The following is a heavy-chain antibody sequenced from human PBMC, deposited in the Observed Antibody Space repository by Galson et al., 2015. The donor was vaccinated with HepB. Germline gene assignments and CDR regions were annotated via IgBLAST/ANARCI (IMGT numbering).Heavy chain of an antibody. V-gene: IGHV7-4-1*02. J-gene: IGHJ4*02. CDR2: INTNTGNP. D-gene: IGHD5-12*01. Sequence: SVKVSCKASGYTFTAYAMNWVRQVPGQGLEWMGWINTNTGNPTYAQGFTGRFVFSLDTSVSTAYLQISSLKAEDTAVYYCVTPPSNGYDYWNYWGQGTLVTVSS. CDR1: GYTFTAYA. CDR3: VTPPSNGYDYWNY.